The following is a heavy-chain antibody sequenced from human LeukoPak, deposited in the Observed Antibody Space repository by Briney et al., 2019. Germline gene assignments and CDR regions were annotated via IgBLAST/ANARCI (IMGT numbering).Heavy chain of an antibody. D-gene: IGHD1-7*01. J-gene: IGHJ4*02. CDR1: GGSFSGYY. V-gene: IGHV4-34*01. CDR2: INHSGST. Sequence: SETLSLTCAVYGGSFSGYYWSWIRQPPGKGLEWIGEINHSGSTNYNPSLKSRVTISVDTSKNQFSLKLSSVTAADTAVYYCARGVRGITGTTGLSPFAPRPRPRSDYWGQGTLVTVSS. CDR3: ARGVRGITGTTGLSPFAPRPRPRSDY.